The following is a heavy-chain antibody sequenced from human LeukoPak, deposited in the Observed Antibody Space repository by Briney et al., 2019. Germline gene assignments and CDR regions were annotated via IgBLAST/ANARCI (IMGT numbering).Heavy chain of an antibody. J-gene: IGHJ5*02. D-gene: IGHD6-6*01. V-gene: IGHV4-34*01. CDR3: ARNSAYSTSSGFNL. Sequence: SETLSPTCAVYGGSFNGYYLSWIRQPPGKGLEWIGEINLSGSANYNPSLKSRVTLSVDTSNNHFSLKLSSVTAADTAVYYCARNSAYSTSSGFNLWGQGTLVTVSS. CDR2: INLSGSA. CDR1: GGSFNGYY.